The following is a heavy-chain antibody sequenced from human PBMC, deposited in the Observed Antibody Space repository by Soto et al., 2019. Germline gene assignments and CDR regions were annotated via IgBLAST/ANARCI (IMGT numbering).Heavy chain of an antibody. CDR2: IYTSGST. J-gene: IGHJ3*02. D-gene: IGHD1-26*01. V-gene: IGHV4-4*07. CDR3: AREGWELPHPDAFDI. CDR1: GVSISSYY. Sequence: PSETLSLTCTVSGVSISSYYWSWIRQPAGKGLEWIGRIYTSGSTNYNPSLKSRVTMSVDTSKNQFSLKLSSVTAAATAVYYCAREGWELPHPDAFDIWGQGTMVTVSS.